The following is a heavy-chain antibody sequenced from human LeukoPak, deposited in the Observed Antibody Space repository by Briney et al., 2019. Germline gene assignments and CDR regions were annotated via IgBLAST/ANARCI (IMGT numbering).Heavy chain of an antibody. V-gene: IGHV4-4*07. CDR3: AKGAYDDYGDYDAFDI. D-gene: IGHD4-17*01. Sequence: SETLSLTCTVSGGSISSYYRSWIRQPAGKGLEWIGRIYTSGSTNYNPSLKSRVTMSVDTSKNQFSLKLSSVTSAETAVYYCAKGAYDDYGDYDAFDIWGQGTMVTVSS. CDR1: GGSISSYY. J-gene: IGHJ3*02. CDR2: IYTSGST.